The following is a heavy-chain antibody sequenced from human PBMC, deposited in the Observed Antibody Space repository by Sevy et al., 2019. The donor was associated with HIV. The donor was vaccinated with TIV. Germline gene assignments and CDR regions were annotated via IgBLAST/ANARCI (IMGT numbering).Heavy chain of an antibody. V-gene: IGHV3-23*01. CDR1: GFIFSNYP. J-gene: IGHJ6*02. Sequence: GGSLRLSCAASGFIFSNYPMSWVRHSPGKGLEWVSDISAGGTTTYYADSVEGRFTNSRDNSKNTVSLQMNSLGAEDTAIYYCAKGYCSTITCYDDDFWNPYYFYGLDVWGQGISVTVSS. CDR2: ISAGGTTT. D-gene: IGHD2-2*01. CDR3: AKGYCSTITCYDDDFWNPYYFYGLDV.